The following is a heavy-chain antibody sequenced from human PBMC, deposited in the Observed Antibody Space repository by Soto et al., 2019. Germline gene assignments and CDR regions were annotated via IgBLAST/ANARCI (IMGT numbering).Heavy chain of an antibody. CDR1: GGSISSGDYY. V-gene: IGHV4-30-4*01. J-gene: IGHJ4*02. CDR2: IYYSGST. Sequence: SETLSLTCTVSGGSISSGDYYWSWIRQPPGKGLEWIGYIYYSGSTYYNPSLKSRVTISVDTSKNQFSLKLSSVTAADTAVYYCARVSSGWPRGFDYWGQGTLVTVSS. D-gene: IGHD6-19*01. CDR3: ARVSSGWPRGFDY.